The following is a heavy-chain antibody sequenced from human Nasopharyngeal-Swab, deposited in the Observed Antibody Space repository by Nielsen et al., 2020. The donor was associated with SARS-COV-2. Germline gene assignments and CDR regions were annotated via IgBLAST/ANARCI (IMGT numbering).Heavy chain of an antibody. Sequence: GESLKIPCKASGYNFATYWIGWVRQIPGEGPRWMGLIYPGDSDTRHSPSLQGQVTSSADRSITTAYLQWSSLKASDTAMYYCARLPMRAASGRGAFDIWGQGTMVTVSS. CDR3: ARLPMRAASGRGAFDI. V-gene: IGHV5-51*01. CDR2: IYPGDSDT. D-gene: IGHD6-13*01. J-gene: IGHJ3*02. CDR1: GYNFATYW.